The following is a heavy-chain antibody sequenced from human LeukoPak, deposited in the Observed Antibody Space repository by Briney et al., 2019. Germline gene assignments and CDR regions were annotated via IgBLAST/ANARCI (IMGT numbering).Heavy chain of an antibody. CDR1: GGSISSYY. D-gene: IGHD5-18*01. CDR2: IYFSGST. V-gene: IGHV4-59*01. Sequence: PSETLSLTCTVSGGSISSYYWNWIRQPPGKGLEWIGYIYFSGSTNYNPSLKSRVTISVDTSKNQFSLKLSSVTAADTAVYYCARGLVDTAMVGLDAFDIWGQGIMVTVSS. CDR3: ARGLVDTAMVGLDAFDI. J-gene: IGHJ3*02.